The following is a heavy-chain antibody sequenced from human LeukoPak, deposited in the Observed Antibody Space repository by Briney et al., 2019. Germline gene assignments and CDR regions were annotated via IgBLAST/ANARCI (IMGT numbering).Heavy chain of an antibody. CDR1: GYTFTGYF. J-gene: IGHJ6*02. Sequence: ASVKVSCKPSGYTFTGYFSHWVRPAPGQGLAWMRWINPNSGGTNYAQKFQGWVTMTRDTSISTAYMELSRLRSDDTAVYYCARGSSMSEYGMDVWGQGTTVTVSS. D-gene: IGHD1-26*01. V-gene: IGHV1-2*04. CDR2: INPNSGGT. CDR3: ARGSSMSEYGMDV.